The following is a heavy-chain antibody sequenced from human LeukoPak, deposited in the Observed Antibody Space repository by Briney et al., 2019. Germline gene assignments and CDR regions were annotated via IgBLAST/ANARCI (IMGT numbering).Heavy chain of an antibody. CDR2: IYYSGST. V-gene: IGHV4-39*07. CDR1: GGSISRNSYY. D-gene: IGHD3-22*01. CDR3: ARDVGSGYYPPFDY. Sequence: SETLSLTCSVSGGSISRNSYYWGWLRQPPGKGLEWLGSIYYSGSTYYNPSLKSRVTISVDTSKNQFSLRLSSVTAADTAMYYCARDVGSGYYPPFDYWGQGTLVTVSS. J-gene: IGHJ4*02.